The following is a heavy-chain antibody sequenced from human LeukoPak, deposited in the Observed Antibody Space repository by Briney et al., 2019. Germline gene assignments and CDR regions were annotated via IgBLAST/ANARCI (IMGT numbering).Heavy chain of an antibody. CDR1: GFTLSSAS. D-gene: IGHD1-1*01. V-gene: IGHV3-48*04. Sequence: GGSLRLSCAVSGFTLSSASMNWVSQAPGKGLEWISYIHRSSDTIYYADSVRGRFTISRDSAKNSVYLQMNSLRVEDTAVYFCADNLSRWGQGTLVTVSS. CDR2: IHRSSDTI. J-gene: IGHJ4*02. CDR3: ADNLSR.